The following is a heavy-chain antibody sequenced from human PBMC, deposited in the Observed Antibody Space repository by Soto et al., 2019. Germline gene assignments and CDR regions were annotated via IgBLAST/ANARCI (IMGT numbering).Heavy chain of an antibody. CDR2: ISSSSSYR. Sequence: GGSLRLSGAASGFTFSSYSMNWVRQAPGKGLEWVSSISSSSSYRYYADSVKGRFTISRDNAKNSLYLQMNSLRAEDTAVYYCAGEPRGYYGSGSYYFDYWGKGTLVTSPQ. V-gene: IGHV3-21*01. D-gene: IGHD3-10*01. CDR3: AGEPRGYYGSGSYYFDY. CDR1: GFTFSSYS. J-gene: IGHJ4*02.